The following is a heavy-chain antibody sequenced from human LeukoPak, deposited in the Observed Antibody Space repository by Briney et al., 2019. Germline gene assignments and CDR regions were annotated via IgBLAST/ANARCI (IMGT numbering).Heavy chain of an antibody. CDR1: GFTFSSYG. V-gene: IGHV3-30*02. CDR2: IRYDGSNK. D-gene: IGHD3-22*01. J-gene: IGHJ4*02. CDR3: AKDSTHYRVWDDYDSTGLTY. Sequence: GSLGLSCAASGFTFSSYGMHWVRQAPGKGLEWVAFIRYDGSNKYYADSVKGRVTISRDNSKNTLYLQMNSLRAEDTAVYYCAKDSTHYRVWDDYDSTGLTYWGQGTLVTVSS.